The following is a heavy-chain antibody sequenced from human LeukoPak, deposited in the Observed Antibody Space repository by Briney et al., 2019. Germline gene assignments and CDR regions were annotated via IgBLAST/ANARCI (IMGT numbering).Heavy chain of an antibody. J-gene: IGHJ4*02. CDR3: ATARGGGVGYYFDY. D-gene: IGHD3-16*01. V-gene: IGHV1-24*01. CDR1: GYTLTELS. CDR2: FDPEDGET. Sequence: GASVKVSCKVSGYTLTELSMHWVRQAPGKGLEWMGGFDPEDGETIYAQKFQGRVTMTEDTSTDTAYMELSNLRSEDTAVYYCATARGGGVGYYFDYWGQGTLVTVSS.